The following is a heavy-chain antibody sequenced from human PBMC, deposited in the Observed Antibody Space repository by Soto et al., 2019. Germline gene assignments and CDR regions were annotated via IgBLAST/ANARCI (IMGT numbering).Heavy chain of an antibody. CDR1: GGTFSSYA. CDR3: ASSMTTVTLNGFRFDP. Sequence: SVKVSCKASGGTFSSYAISWVRQAPGQGLEWMGGIIPIFGTANYAQKFQGRVTITADESTSTAYMELSSLRSEDTAVYYCASSMTTVTLNGFRFDPWGQGTLVTVSS. V-gene: IGHV1-69*13. J-gene: IGHJ5*02. D-gene: IGHD4-17*01. CDR2: IIPIFGTA.